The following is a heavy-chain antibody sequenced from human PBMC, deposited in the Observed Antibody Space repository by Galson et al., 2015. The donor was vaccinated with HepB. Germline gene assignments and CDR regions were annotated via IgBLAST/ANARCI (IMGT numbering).Heavy chain of an antibody. CDR3: ARDSQLWLGVGYYYGMDV. D-gene: IGHD5-18*01. Sequence: SLRLSCAASGFTFSSYWMSWVRQAPGKGLEWAANIKQDGSEKYYVDSVKGRFTISRDNAKNSLYLQMNSLRAEDTAVYYCARDSQLWLGVGYYYGMDVWGQGTTVTVSS. J-gene: IGHJ6*02. CDR2: IKQDGSEK. CDR1: GFTFSSYW. V-gene: IGHV3-7*03.